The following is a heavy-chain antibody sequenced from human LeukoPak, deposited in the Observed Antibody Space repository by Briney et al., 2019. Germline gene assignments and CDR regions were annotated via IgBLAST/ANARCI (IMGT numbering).Heavy chain of an antibody. Sequence: PSETLSLTCAVYGGSCSGYYWSWIRQPPGKGLEWIGEINHSGSTNYNPSLKSRVTISVDTSKNQFSLKLSSVTAADTAVYYCARMYYYGSGSYYKHWGQGTLVTVSS. CDR3: ARMYYYGSGSYYKH. J-gene: IGHJ4*02. D-gene: IGHD3-10*01. V-gene: IGHV4-34*01. CDR1: GGSCSGYY. CDR2: INHSGST.